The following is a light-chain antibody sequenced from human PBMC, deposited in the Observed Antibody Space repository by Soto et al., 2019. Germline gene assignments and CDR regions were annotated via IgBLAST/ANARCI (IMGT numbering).Light chain of an antibody. CDR3: QQYGTT. V-gene: IGKV3-20*01. Sequence: EIVLTQSPGTLSLSPGERATLSCRASQSVSSSYLAWYQQQPGQAPRLLIYGASSRATGIPDRFSGSGSGTDFTLTIRTLEPEDFAVYYCQQYGTTFGQGTKLEIK. CDR2: GAS. CDR1: QSVSSSY. J-gene: IGKJ2*01.